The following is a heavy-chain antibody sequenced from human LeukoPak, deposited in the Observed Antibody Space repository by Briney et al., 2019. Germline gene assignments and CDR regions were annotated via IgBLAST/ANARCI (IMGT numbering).Heavy chain of an antibody. CDR1: GGTFSSYA. V-gene: IGHV1-69*05. J-gene: IGHJ6*03. CDR3: AGRYCSGGSCYSSTPGYYYYYYMDV. Sequence: GASVKVSCKPSGGTFSSYAISWVRQAPGQGLEWMRGIIPIFATANYAQKFQGRVAITTDESTNTAYMELSSLRSEDTAVYYCAGRYCSGGSCYSSTPGYYYYYYMDVWGKGTTVTVSS. D-gene: IGHD2-15*01. CDR2: IIPIFATA.